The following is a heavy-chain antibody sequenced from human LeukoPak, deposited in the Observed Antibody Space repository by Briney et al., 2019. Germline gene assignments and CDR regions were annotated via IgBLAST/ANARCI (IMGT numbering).Heavy chain of an antibody. CDR3: ARGRDYAFDL. J-gene: IGHJ3*01. CDR2: ISSSSSYT. D-gene: IGHD4-11*01. CDR1: GFTFSDYY. V-gene: IGHV3-11*06. Sequence: GGSLRLSCAASGFTFSDYYMTWIRQAPGKGLEWVSYISSSSSYTNYADSVKGRFTSSRDNAKNSLYLQMNSLRAEDTPVYYCARGRDYAFDLWGQGTKVTVSS.